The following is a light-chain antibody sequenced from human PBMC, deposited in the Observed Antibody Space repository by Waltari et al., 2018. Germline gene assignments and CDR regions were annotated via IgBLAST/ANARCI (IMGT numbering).Light chain of an antibody. CDR3: FSTDNSGNQRV. V-gene: IGLV3-10*01. CDR2: EDS. Sequence: SYELTQPPSVSVSPGQTARITCSGEALPKKYAFWYQQKSGQAPVWGMNEDSKRPSGIAERFFGSSSGTRAPLTIRGVQVEGEGDYYCFSTDNSGNQRVFGGGTTLTVL. CDR1: ALPKKY. J-gene: IGLJ3*02.